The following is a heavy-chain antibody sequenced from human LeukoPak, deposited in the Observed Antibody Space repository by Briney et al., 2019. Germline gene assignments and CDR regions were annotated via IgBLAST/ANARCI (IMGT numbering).Heavy chain of an antibody. V-gene: IGHV3-7*01. CDR2: IKQEGSEK. CDR3: ARDQWLVYYFDY. Sequence: GGSLRLSCAASGFTFSSYGMHWVRQAPGKGLEWVANIKQEGSEKYYVDSVKGRFTISRDNAKNSLYLQMNSLRAEDTAVYYCARDQWLVYYFDYWGQGTLVTVSS. J-gene: IGHJ4*02. D-gene: IGHD6-19*01. CDR1: GFTFSSYG.